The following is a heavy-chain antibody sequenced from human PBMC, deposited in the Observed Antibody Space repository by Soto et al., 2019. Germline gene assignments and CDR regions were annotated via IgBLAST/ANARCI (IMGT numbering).Heavy chain of an antibody. D-gene: IGHD2-15*01. CDR1: GYTFTKYG. CDR3: AKVLSHASGRYYFDY. V-gene: IGHV1-18*01. CDR2: ISVYNGNT. J-gene: IGHJ4*02. Sequence: QVQLVQSGAEVKKPGTSVKVSCKASGYTFTKYGITWVRQAPGQGLEWMGWISVYNGNTKYGQKLRDRVTMTTDTSKIPAYMELRSLRSDDKDVSYCAKVLSHASGRYYFDYWGQGTLVTVSS.